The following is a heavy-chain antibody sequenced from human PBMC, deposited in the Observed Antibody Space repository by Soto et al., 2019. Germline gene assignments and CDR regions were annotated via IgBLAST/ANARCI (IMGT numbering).Heavy chain of an antibody. D-gene: IGHD6-19*01. J-gene: IGHJ5*02. CDR2: ISSGDAFT. CDR1: GFNFRNYA. V-gene: IGHV3-23*01. CDR3: AKDRQDSSFS. Sequence: EVQLLESGGGLVQPGGSLRLSCAASGFNFRNYAMSWVRQAPGKGLEWVSTISSGDAFTYYADSVKGGFTISRDYSKSTLYLQMNTLRAEDTAVYYCAKDRQDSSFSWGQGTLVTVSS.